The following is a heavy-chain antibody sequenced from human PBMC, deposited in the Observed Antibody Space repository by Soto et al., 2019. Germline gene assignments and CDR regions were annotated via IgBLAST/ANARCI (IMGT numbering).Heavy chain of an antibody. V-gene: IGHV4-61*01. J-gene: IGHJ5*02. CDR3: ARVWTYYDFWSGPNWFDP. Sequence: PSETLSLTCTVSGGSVSSGSYYWGWIRQPPGKGLEWIGYVYYSGSTNYNPSLKSRVTISVDTSKNQFSLKLSSVTAADTAVYYCARVWTYYDFWSGPNWFDPWGQGTLVTVSS. D-gene: IGHD3-3*01. CDR1: GGSVSSGSYY. CDR2: VYYSGST.